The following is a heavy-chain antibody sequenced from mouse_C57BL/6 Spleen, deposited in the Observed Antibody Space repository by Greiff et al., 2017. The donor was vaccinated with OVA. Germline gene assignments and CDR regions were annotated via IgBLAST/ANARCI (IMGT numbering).Heavy chain of an antibody. J-gene: IGHJ3*01. Sequence: VQLQQPGAELVMPGASVKLSCKASGYTFTSYWMHWVKQRPGQGLEWIGEIDPSDSYTNYNQKFKGKSTLTVDKSSSTAYMQLSSLTSEDSAVYYCARDYDFAYWGQGTLVTVSA. CDR1: GYTFTSYW. V-gene: IGHV1-69*01. CDR2: IDPSDSYT. D-gene: IGHD2-4*01. CDR3: ARDYDFAY.